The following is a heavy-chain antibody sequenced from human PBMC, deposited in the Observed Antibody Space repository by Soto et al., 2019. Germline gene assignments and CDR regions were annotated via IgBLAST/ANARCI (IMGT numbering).Heavy chain of an antibody. CDR1: GFVFSDYA. Sequence: GGSLRLSCVASGFVFSDYAISWGRQAPGKGLEWVSAISAGGSDTYYADSVKGLFTVTSVNSESMLYPKMNTPRAEDTAIYDCASVSIWCSSSSCYTEGFDSWGQGTLVTVSS. CDR3: ASVSIWCSSSSCYTEGFDS. CDR2: ISAGGSDT. D-gene: IGHD2-2*01. J-gene: IGHJ4*02. V-gene: IGHV3-23*01.